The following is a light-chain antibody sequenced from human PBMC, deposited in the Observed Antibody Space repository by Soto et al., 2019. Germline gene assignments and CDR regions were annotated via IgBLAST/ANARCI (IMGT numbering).Light chain of an antibody. CDR1: QSVRSSY. CDR2: GGS. J-gene: IGKJ2*01. CDR3: QQYDWSPMYT. Sequence: VLTQSPGTLSLSPGERATLSCRASQSVRSSYLAWYQQKPGQAPRLLIYGGSNRATGIPDRFSGSGSGTDFTLTISRLEPEDSAVYFCQQYDWSPMYTFGQWTKLEIK. V-gene: IGKV3-20*01.